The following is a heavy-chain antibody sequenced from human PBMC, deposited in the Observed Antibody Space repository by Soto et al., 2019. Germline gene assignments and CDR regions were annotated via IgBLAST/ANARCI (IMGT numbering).Heavy chain of an antibody. CDR3: ARAYCISTSCSYYYYGMGV. D-gene: IGHD2-2*01. Sequence: QVQLVQSGAEVKKPGASVKVSCKASGYTFTSYGISWVRQAPGQGLEWMGWISAYNGNTNYAQKLQGRVTMTTDTSTSTAYMELRSLRSDDTAVYYCARAYCISTSCSYYYYGMGVWGQGTTVTVSS. CDR1: GYTFTSYG. CDR2: ISAYNGNT. J-gene: IGHJ6*02. V-gene: IGHV1-18*01.